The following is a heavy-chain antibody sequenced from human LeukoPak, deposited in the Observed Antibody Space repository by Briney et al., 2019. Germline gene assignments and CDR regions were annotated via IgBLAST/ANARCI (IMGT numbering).Heavy chain of an antibody. D-gene: IGHD6-19*01. CDR2: IYYSGST. CDR3: ARWQQWLVPTQGLDV. CDR1: GGSISSYY. V-gene: IGHV4-59*01. J-gene: IGHJ6*04. Sequence: SEALSLTCTVSGGSISSYYWSWIRQPPGKGLEWIGYIYYSGSTNYNPSLKSRVTISVDTSKNQFSLKLSSVTAADTAVYYCARWQQWLVPTQGLDVWGKGTTVNVSS.